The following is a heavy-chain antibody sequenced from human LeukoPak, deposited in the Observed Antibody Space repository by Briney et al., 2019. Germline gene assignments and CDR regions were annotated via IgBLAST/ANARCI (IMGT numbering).Heavy chain of an antibody. CDR3: ARGPLEYCSGGSCYSGRNWLDP. Sequence: ASVKVSCKASGYTFTGYYMHWVRQAPGQGLEWMGWINPNSGGTNYAQKFQGRVTMTRDTSISTAYMELRRLTYGDTAVYYCARGPLEYCSGGSCYSGRNWLDPWGQGTRVTASS. CDR2: INPNSGGT. D-gene: IGHD2-15*01. J-gene: IGHJ5*02. V-gene: IGHV1-2*02. CDR1: GYTFTGYY.